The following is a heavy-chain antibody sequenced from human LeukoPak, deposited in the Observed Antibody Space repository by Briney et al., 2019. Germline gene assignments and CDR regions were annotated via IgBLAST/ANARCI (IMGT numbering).Heavy chain of an antibody. CDR1: GYTFTSYY. Sequence: ASVKVSFKASGYTFTSYYMHWVRQAPGQGLEWMGIINPSGGSTSYAQKFQGRVTMTRDKSTSTAYMELSSLRSEDTAVYYCASKENDYGDYGISHWGQGTLVTVSS. V-gene: IGHV1-46*01. CDR2: INPSGGST. J-gene: IGHJ4*02. CDR3: ASKENDYGDYGISH. D-gene: IGHD4-17*01.